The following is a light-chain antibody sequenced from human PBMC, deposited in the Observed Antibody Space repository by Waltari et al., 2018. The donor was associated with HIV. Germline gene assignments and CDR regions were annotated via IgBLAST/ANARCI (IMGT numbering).Light chain of an antibody. CDR3: ASWEDSVTGPYV. CDR2: HNN. Sequence: QSVLTPPPSASGTPGPRVTLSCSGSSPHTGRNSVSWYQHLPGTAPKLPIYHNNQVPSGGPDRFAGSKSGTSASLAISGLQAEDEAEYFWASWEDSVTGPYVFGTGTKVTVL. V-gene: IGLV1-44*01. J-gene: IGLJ1*01. CDR1: SPHTGRNS.